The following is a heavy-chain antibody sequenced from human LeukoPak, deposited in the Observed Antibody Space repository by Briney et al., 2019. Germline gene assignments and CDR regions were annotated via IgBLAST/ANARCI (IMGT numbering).Heavy chain of an antibody. V-gene: IGHV4-4*07. CDR3: ARQIASAGTAGFDF. Sequence: PSETLSLTCTVAGGSISSYYWSWIRQPAGEGLEWIGRIYSTGSTNYNPSLKSRVTMSVDTSKNQFTLRLRSVTAADTAVYYCARQIASAGTAGFDFWGQGALVTVSS. CDR1: GGSISSYY. CDR2: IYSTGST. D-gene: IGHD6-13*01. J-gene: IGHJ4*02.